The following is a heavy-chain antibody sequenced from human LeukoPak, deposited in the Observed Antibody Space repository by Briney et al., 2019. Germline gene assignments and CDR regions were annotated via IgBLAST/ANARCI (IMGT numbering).Heavy chain of an antibody. J-gene: IGHJ6*02. D-gene: IGHD6-6*01. V-gene: IGHV4-34*01. CDR3: ARDSRPNYYYGMDV. CDR1: GGSFSGYY. CDR2: INHSGST. Sequence: SETLSLTCADYGGSFSGYYWSWIRQPPGKGLEWIGEINHSGSTNYNPSLKSRVTISVDTSKNQFSLKLSSVTAADTAVYYCARDSRPNYYYGMDVWGQGATVTVSS.